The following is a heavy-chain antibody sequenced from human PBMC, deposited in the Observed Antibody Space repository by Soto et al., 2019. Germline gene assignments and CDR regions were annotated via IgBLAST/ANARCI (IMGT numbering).Heavy chain of an antibody. CDR1: GFTFSSYS. V-gene: IGHV3-21*01. J-gene: IGHJ6*02. D-gene: IGHD2-2*02. CDR3: ARKGYQLLYAGDYYYYYGMDV. CDR2: ISSSSSYI. Sequence: PGGSLRLSCAASGFTFSSYSMNWVRQAPGKGLEWVSSISSSSSYIYYADSVKGRFTISRDNAKNSLYLQMNSLRAEDTAVYYCARKGYQLLYAGDYYYYYGMDVWGQGTTVTVSS.